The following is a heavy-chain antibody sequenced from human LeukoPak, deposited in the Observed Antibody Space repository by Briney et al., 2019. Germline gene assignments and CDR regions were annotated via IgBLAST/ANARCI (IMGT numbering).Heavy chain of an antibody. Sequence: GGSLRLSCAASGFTFSSYWMSWVRQAPGKGLEWVSNIKQDGGEKYYVDSVKGRFTISRDKSKNSLYLQMNSLRAEDTAVYYCARGRGVRGVISDYWGQGTLVTVSS. CDR3: ARGRGVRGVISDY. V-gene: IGHV3-7*01. CDR2: IKQDGGEK. CDR1: GFTFSSYW. D-gene: IGHD3-10*01. J-gene: IGHJ4*02.